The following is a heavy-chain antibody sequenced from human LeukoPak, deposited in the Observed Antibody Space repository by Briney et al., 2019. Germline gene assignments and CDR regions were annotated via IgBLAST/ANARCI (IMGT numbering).Heavy chain of an antibody. V-gene: IGHV4-59*08. CDR3: ARRGGDSSGNFDY. CDR1: GGSISSYY. CDR2: IYYSGGT. J-gene: IGHJ4*02. D-gene: IGHD3-22*01. Sequence: PLETLSLTCTVPGGSISSYYWSWIRQPPGKGLEWIGYIYYSGGTNYNPSLKSRVTISVDTSKKQFSLRLSSVTAADTAVYYCARRGGDSSGNFDYWGQGTLVTVSS.